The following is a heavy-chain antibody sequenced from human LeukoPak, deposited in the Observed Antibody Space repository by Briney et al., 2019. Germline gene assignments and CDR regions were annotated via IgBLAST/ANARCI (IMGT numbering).Heavy chain of an antibody. CDR1: GFTFSSYA. Sequence: GGSLRLSCAASGFTFSSYAMSWVRQAPGKGLEWVSAISGSGGSTYYADSVKGRFTISRDNSKNTLYLQMNSLRADDTAVYYCAKGLDVDTAMGPPSGDVWGQGTTVTVYS. CDR2: ISGSGGST. J-gene: IGHJ6*02. CDR3: AKGLDVDTAMGPPSGDV. D-gene: IGHD5-18*01. V-gene: IGHV3-23*01.